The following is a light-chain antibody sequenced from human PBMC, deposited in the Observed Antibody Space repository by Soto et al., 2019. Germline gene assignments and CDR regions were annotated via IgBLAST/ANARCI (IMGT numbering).Light chain of an antibody. V-gene: IGKV3-20*01. CDR1: ESIINDY. Sequence: EFVLTQSPGTLSLSPGETATLSCMASESIINDYSAWYQQRPGQPPRLLIYATSKRAPGIPDRFSGSGSGTDFTLTISRLEPEDFAVYYCQQYGRSPLFGQGTRLEIK. CDR2: ATS. CDR3: QQYGRSPL. J-gene: IGKJ5*01.